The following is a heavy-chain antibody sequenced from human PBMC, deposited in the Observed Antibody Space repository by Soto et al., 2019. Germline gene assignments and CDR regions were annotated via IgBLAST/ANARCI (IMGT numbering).Heavy chain of an antibody. J-gene: IGHJ3*02. CDR1: GFSFSDYY. V-gene: IGHV3-11*06. CDR3: ASVLVTTSLDAFDI. Sequence: QVQLVESGGGLVKPGGSLRLSCAASGFSFSDYYMSWIRQAPGKGLEWVSYISSSSTYTNYAESVKGRFTISRDNVKNSLYLKMNSLRAEDTAVYYCASVLVTTSLDAFDIWGQGTMVTVSS. CDR2: ISSSSTYT. D-gene: IGHD4-17*01.